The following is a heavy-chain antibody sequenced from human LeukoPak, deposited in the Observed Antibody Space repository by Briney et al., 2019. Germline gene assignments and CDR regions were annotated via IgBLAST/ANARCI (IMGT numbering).Heavy chain of an antibody. CDR1: GFTFSSYW. V-gene: IGHV3-7*01. CDR3: ARGGELLRPADY. CDR2: MNQDGSEK. Sequence: GGSLRLSCAASGFTFSSYWMSWVRQAPGKGLEWVANMNQDGSEKYYVDSVKGRFTISRDNAKNSLYLQMNNLRAEDTAVYYCARGGELLRPADYWGQGALVTVSS. D-gene: IGHD1-26*01. J-gene: IGHJ4*02.